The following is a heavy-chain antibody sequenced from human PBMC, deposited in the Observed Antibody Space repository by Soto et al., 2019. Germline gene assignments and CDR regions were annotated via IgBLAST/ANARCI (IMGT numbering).Heavy chain of an antibody. D-gene: IGHD6-6*01. V-gene: IGHV3-30*18. CDR3: AKDRLGIAARGMDV. J-gene: IGHJ6*02. CDR1: GFTFSSYG. Sequence: GGSLRLSCAASGFTFSSYGMHWVRQAPGKGLEWVAVISYDGSNKYYADSVKGRFTISRDNSKNTLYLQMNSLRAEDTDVYYCAKDRLGIAARGMDVWGQGTTVTVSS. CDR2: ISYDGSNK.